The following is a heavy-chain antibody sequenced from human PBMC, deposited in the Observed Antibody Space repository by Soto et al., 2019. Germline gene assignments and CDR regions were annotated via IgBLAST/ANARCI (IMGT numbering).Heavy chain of an antibody. CDR1: GFTVSSNY. Sequence: GGSLRLSCAASGFTVSSNYMSWVRQAPGRGLEWVSVIYSGGSTYHADSVKGRFTISRDNSKNTLYLQMNSLRAEDTAVYYCARDRYYDFWSGYYQTRYYYGMDVWGQGTTVTVSS. J-gene: IGHJ6*02. CDR3: ARDRYYDFWSGYYQTRYYYGMDV. CDR2: IYSGGST. D-gene: IGHD3-3*01. V-gene: IGHV3-53*01.